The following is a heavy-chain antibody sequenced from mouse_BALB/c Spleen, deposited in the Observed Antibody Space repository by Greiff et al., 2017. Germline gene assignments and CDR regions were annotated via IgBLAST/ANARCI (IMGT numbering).Heavy chain of an antibody. CDR3: ARDPLLRTRAMDY. D-gene: IGHD1-2*01. CDR2: ISDGGSYT. J-gene: IGHJ4*01. Sequence: EVQLQESGGGLVKPGGSLKLSCAASGFTFSDYYMYWVRQTPEKRLEWVATISDGGSYTYYPDSVKGRFTISRDNAKNNLYLQMSSLKSEDTAMYYCARDPLLRTRAMDYWGQGTSVTVSS. CDR1: GFTFSDYY. V-gene: IGHV5-4*02.